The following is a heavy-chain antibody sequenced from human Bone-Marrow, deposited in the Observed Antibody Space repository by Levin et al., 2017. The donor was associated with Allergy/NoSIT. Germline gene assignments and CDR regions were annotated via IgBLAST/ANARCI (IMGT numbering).Heavy chain of an antibody. CDR1: GFTFSNYG. Sequence: GESLKISCAASGFTFSNYGMHWVRQAPGKGLEWVGVISYEGSSKNYADSVKGRFTISRDNSKNRLDLQMNRLSAEDTALYYCTRAGGGGFDVWGQGTMVTVSS. CDR2: ISYEGSSK. CDR3: TRAGGGGFDV. V-gene: IGHV3-30*13. D-gene: IGHD2-15*01. J-gene: IGHJ3*01.